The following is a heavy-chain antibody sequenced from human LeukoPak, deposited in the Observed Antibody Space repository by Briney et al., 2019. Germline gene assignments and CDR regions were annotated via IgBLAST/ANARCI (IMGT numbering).Heavy chain of an antibody. J-gene: IGHJ4*02. D-gene: IGHD4-17*01. CDR2: ISGSGGST. V-gene: IGHV3-23*01. Sequence: GGSLRLSCAASGFTFSSYAMSWVRQAPGKGLEWVSAISGSGGSTYYADSVKGRFTISRDNSKNTLYLQMNSLRAEDTAVYYCAKQTTFYGDSDYFDYWGQGTLVTVSS. CDR1: GFTFSSYA. CDR3: AKQTTFYGDSDYFDY.